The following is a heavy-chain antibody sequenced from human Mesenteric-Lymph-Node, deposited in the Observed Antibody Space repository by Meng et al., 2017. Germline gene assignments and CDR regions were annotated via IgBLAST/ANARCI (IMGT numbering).Heavy chain of an antibody. V-gene: IGHV4-39*02. J-gene: IGHJ4*02. CDR2: FDSSGST. CDR3: ARGLRGGYYNAH. CDR1: VALSGIRFSS. Sequence: EPGPGLVKPPETLSPPVTVAVALSGIRFSSGGWIGQSPGRGLEWIASFDSSGSTYYTPSLKSRVTISPNTSKNHFSLKMPSVTAADRPMYSCARGLRGGYYNAHGGQGTLFTVSS. D-gene: IGHD1-26*01.